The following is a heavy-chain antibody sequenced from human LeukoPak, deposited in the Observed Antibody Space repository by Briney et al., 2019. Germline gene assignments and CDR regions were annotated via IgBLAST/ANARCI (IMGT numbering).Heavy chain of an antibody. CDR3: PRDPTRRRRVDTSMATDY. V-gene: IGHV1-69*04. CDR1: GCTFSSYT. J-gene: IGHJ4*02. D-gene: IGHD5-18*01. CDR2: IIPILGIA. Sequence: ASVKVSCKSTGCTFSSYTINWVRQAPGQGLEWMGRIIPILGIANYAQKFKGRLTITADKSTRTAYMALSSLRSEDTDVYYCPRDPTRRRRVDTSMATDYWGQGTLLTVSS.